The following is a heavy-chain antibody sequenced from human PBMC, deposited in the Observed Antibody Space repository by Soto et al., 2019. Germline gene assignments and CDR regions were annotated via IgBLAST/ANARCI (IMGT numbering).Heavy chain of an antibody. CDR3: ARHKLRNAFDI. D-gene: IGHD1-7*01. CDR1: GYNFTAYW. V-gene: IGHV5-51*01. CDR2: IYPGDSDT. Sequence: GESLKISCKASGYNFTAYWIGWVRQMPGKGLEWMGLIYPGDSDTRYSPPFQAQVTISADKSLSIAYLQWSSLRASDTAMYYCARHKLRNAFDIWGRGTMVTVSS. J-gene: IGHJ3*02.